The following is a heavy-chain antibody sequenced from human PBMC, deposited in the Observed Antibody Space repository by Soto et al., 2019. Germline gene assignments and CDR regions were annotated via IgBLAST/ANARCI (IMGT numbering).Heavy chain of an antibody. CDR2: ISYDGSNK. Sequence: QVQLVESGGGVVQPGRSLRLSCAASGFTFSSYAMHWVRQAPGKGLEWVAVISYDGSNKYYADSVKGRFTISRDNSKNPLYRQMKSLRAEHTAGYYFARSFTAPGTPFAHWGQGTLVPAPS. V-gene: IGHV3-30-3*01. J-gene: IGHJ4*02. CDR3: ARSFTAPGTPFAH. D-gene: IGHD6-13*01. CDR1: GFTFSSYA.